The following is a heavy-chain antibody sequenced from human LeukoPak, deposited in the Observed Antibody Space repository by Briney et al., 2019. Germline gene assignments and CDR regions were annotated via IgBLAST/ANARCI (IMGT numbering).Heavy chain of an antibody. CDR3: AKDHAGSGRAFEY. V-gene: IGHV3-30*04. CDR2: MSSDGINT. Sequence: GTSLRLSCATSGFTFRTSGVHWVRQAPGKGLEWVALMSSDGINTYYADSVKGRFTVSRDSSKDILYLRMNSLRADDTAIYYCAKDHAGSGRAFEYWGQGTLVTVSS. J-gene: IGHJ4*02. CDR1: GFTFRTSG. D-gene: IGHD3-10*01.